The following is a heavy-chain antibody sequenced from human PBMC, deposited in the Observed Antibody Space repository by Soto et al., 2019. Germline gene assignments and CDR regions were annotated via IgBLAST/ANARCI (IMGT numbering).Heavy chain of an antibody. D-gene: IGHD3-22*01. J-gene: IGHJ5*01. CDR3: ARGISMIVEVQRDAPDKYYLDS. Sequence: SETLSLTCAVYGGSFSGHYWSWIRQPPGKWLEWIGEINHTGRTNSNPSLKSRVTISVDTSKNQFSLKLNSVTAADTAVYYCARGISMIVEVQRDAPDKYYLDSWGXGTQVKVSS. CDR1: GGSFSGHY. CDR2: INHTGRT. V-gene: IGHV4-34*01.